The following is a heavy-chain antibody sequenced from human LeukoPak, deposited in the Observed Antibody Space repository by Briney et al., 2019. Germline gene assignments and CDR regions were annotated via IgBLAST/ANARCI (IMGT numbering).Heavy chain of an antibody. CDR3: GRFYYDSSGYPPAAFDI. V-gene: IGHV1-69*13. CDR1: GGTFSSYA. D-gene: IGHD3-22*01. CDR2: IIPIFGTA. Sequence: ASVKVSCKASGGTFSSYAISWVRQAPGQGLEWMGGIIPIFGTANYAQKFQGRVTITADESTSTAYMELSSLRSEDTAVYYCGRFYYDSSGYPPAAFDIWGQGTMVTVSS. J-gene: IGHJ3*02.